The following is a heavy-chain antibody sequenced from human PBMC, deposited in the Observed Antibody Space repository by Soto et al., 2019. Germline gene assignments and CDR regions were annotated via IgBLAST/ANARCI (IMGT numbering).Heavy chain of an antibody. V-gene: IGHV3-30-3*01. CDR2: ISYGGNNK. D-gene: IGHD6-13*01. CDR1: GFTFSTSA. CDR3: AREEFEAGRGHFGC. J-gene: IGHJ4*02. Sequence: QVQVVKSGGGVVQPGGSLRLSCAASGFTFSTSAMHWVRQAPGKGLEWMAMISYGGNNKYYADSVKGRFTISRDISESTLYLQMNSLRTEDTAVYYCAREEFEAGRGHFGCWGQRTLVSVSS.